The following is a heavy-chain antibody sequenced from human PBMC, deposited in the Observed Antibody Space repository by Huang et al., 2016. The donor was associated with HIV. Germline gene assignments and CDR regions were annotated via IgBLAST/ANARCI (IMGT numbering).Heavy chain of an antibody. CDR3: ARGEWFGELTLDY. V-gene: IGHV3-53*01. Sequence: EVQLVESGGGLIQPGGSLRLSCAASGFSVSDNYMTWVRQAPGKGVGCVADLFSGGATYYADSVKGRFTISRDKSKNTLFRQMNSLRAEDTAVYYCARGEWFGELTLDYWGQGTLVTVSS. D-gene: IGHD3-10*01. CDR2: LFSGGAT. J-gene: IGHJ4*02. CDR1: GFSVSDNY.